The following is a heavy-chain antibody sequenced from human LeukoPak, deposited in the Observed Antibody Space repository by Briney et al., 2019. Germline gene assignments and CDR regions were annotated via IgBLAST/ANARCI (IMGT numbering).Heavy chain of an antibody. CDR3: ARGSSYGNYFDY. V-gene: IGHV3-23*01. Sequence: GGSLRLSCAASRFTFSSYSMSWVRQAPGKGLEWVSAISGSADITHYADTVKGRFTISRDNSKNTLYLQMNSLRAEDTAVYYCARGSSYGNYFDYWGQGTLVTVSS. J-gene: IGHJ4*02. CDR1: RFTFSSYS. CDR2: ISGSADIT. D-gene: IGHD4-17*01.